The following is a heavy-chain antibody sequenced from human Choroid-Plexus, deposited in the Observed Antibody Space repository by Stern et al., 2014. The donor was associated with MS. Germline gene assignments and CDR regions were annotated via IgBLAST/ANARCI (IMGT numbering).Heavy chain of an antibody. CDR3: AKDRQYLTYFFDH. V-gene: IGHV3-30*18. D-gene: IGHD2/OR15-2a*01. Sequence: VQLVESGGGVVQHGRPLRLSCVASGFTFGSCAMHGVRQAPGRGLDWVAGVSYDGSNKYYAASVKGRFTISRDNSQNTLYMQMSSLRPEDTAVYYCAKDRQYLTYFFDHWGQGSLVTVSS. J-gene: IGHJ5*02. CDR1: GFTFGSCA. CDR2: VSYDGSNK.